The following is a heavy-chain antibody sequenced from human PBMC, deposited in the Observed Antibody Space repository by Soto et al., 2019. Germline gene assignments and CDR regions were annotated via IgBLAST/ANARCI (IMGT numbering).Heavy chain of an antibody. D-gene: IGHD2-2*01. CDR1: GFSFSTYG. Sequence: QVQLVESGGGVVQPGRSLRLSCAASGFSFSTYGMHWVRQAPGKGLEWVAVISYDGSNKKYADSVKGRFTISRDNSKNTLSLPLNSLRGEDTDVSYCSKHPQGVIVVVPAAIRAPNYGMDVWGQGTTVTVSS. CDR3: SKHPQGVIVVVPAAIRAPNYGMDV. V-gene: IGHV3-30*18. CDR2: ISYDGSNK. J-gene: IGHJ6*02.